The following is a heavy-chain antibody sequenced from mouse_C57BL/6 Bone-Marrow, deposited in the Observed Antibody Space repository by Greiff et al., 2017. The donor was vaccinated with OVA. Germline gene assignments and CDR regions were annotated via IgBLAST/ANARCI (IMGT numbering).Heavy chain of an antibody. Sequence: VQRVESGPGLVQPSQSLSITCTVSGFSLTSYGVHWVRQSPGKGLEWLGVIWSGGSTDYNAAFISRLSISKDNSKSQVFFKMNSLQADDTAIYYCARRGDNYWYFDVWGTGTTVTVSS. V-gene: IGHV2-2*01. CDR1: GFSLTSYG. J-gene: IGHJ1*03. CDR3: ARRGDNYWYFDV. CDR2: IWSGGST.